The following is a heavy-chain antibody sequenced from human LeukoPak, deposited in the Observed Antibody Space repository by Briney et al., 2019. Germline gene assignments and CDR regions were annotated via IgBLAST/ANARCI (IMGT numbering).Heavy chain of an antibody. CDR3: ATLPYYYDSSGSYYFDY. J-gene: IGHJ4*02. CDR1: GFTFSTYG. CDR2: INNNGANT. D-gene: IGHD3-22*01. Sequence: PGGSLRPSCAASGFTFSTYGMSWVRQAPGKGLEWVSGINNNGANTYYADSVKGRFTISRDNSKNTLYLQMNSLRVEDTAVYYCATLPYYYDSSGSYYFDYWGQGTLVTVSS. V-gene: IGHV3-23*01.